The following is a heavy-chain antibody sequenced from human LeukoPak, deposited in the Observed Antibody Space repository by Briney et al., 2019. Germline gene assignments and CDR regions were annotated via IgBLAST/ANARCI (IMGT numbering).Heavy chain of an antibody. CDR3: AKDLIGSGSFLDV. D-gene: IGHD3-10*01. CDR2: ISASGGTT. CDR1: GFTFSSYA. Sequence: GGSLRLSCAASGFTFSSYAMSWVRQAPGKGLEWVSAISASGGTTYYADSVKGRFTISRDNSKNTLYLQMYSLRAEDAAVYYCAKDLIGSGSFLDVWGKGTTVTVSS. V-gene: IGHV3-23*01. J-gene: IGHJ6*04.